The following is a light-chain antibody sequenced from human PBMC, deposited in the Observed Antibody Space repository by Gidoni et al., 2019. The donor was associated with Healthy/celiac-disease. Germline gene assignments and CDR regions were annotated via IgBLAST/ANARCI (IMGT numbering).Light chain of an antibody. CDR3: AAWDDSLRGV. CDR2: RNN. J-gene: IGLJ3*02. V-gene: IGLV1-47*01. Sequence: QSVLTQPPSASGTPGQRVTISCSGSSSHIGSNYVYWYQQLPGTAPKLLTYRNNQRPSGVPDRFSGSKSGTSASLAISGLRSEDEADYYCAAWDDSLRGVFGGGTKLTVL. CDR1: SSHIGSNY.